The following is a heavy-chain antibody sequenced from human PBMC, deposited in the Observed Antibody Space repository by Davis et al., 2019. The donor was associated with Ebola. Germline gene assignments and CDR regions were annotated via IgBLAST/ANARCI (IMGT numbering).Heavy chain of an antibody. CDR3: ARRVEMTIGGSYNWFDT. CDR1: DASISGHY. CDR2: VYYSGST. D-gene: IGHD1-26*01. Sequence: PSETLSLTCTVSDASISGHYWNWFRQPPGKGLEWIGYVYYSGSTNYNPSLESRVTISVDTSKNQFSLSLSSVTAADTAVYYCARRVEMTIGGSYNWFDTWGQGTLVTVSS. V-gene: IGHV4-59*08. J-gene: IGHJ5*02.